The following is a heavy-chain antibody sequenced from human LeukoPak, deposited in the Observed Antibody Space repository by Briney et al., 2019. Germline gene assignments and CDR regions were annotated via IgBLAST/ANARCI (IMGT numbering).Heavy chain of an antibody. J-gene: IGHJ6*02. CDR1: GFTFSSYG. V-gene: IGHV3-23*01. D-gene: IGHD2-15*01. CDR2: IGDSGDST. CDR3: AKGLYCSGGSCPPYYYYGMDV. Sequence: GGSLRLSCAASGFTFSSYGMTWVRQAPGKGLEWVSAIGDSGDSTFYADSVTGRFTISRDNSKNTLYLQMNGLRAEDTAVYYCAKGLYCSGGSCPPYYYYGMDVWGQGTTVTVSS.